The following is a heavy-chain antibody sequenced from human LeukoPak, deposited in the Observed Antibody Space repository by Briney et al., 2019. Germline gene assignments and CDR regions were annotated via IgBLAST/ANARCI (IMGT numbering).Heavy chain of an antibody. CDR2: INHSGST. V-gene: IGHV4-34*01. J-gene: IGHJ4*02. D-gene: IGHD3-3*01. CDR1: GGSFSVYY. Sequence: SETLSLTCAVYGGSFSVYYWSWIRQPPGKGLECIGEINHSGSTNYNTSLKSRVPISVDTSKNQFSLKLSSVTAADTAVYYCARRAQTYDFWSGYHRGYFDYWGQGTLVTVSS. CDR3: ARRAQTYDFWSGYHRGYFDY.